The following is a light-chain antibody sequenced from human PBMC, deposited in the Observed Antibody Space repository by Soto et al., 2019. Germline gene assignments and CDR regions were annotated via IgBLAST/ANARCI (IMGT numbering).Light chain of an antibody. V-gene: IGKV3-15*01. J-gene: IGKJ1*01. CDR2: GAS. CDR1: QSVSSN. CDR3: QQYNNWPPVT. Sequence: EIVMTQSPATLSVSPGARATLSCRASQSVSSNLAWYQQKPGQAPMLLIYGASTRATGIPARFSGSGSGTEFTLTISSLQSEDFAVYYCQQYNNWPPVTFGQGTKVEIK.